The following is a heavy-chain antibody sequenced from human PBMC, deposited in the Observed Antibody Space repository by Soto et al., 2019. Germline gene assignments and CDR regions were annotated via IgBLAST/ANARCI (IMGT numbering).Heavy chain of an antibody. Sequence: QLQLQESGSGLVKPSQTLSLTCAVSGGSISSGGYSWSWIRQPPGKGLEWIGYIYHSGSTYYNPSLKRRVTRSVDRSKNQFSRKLSSVNAADTDGYYCARVPDYWGQGTLVTVSS. D-gene: IGHD2-2*01. J-gene: IGHJ4*02. V-gene: IGHV4-30-2*01. CDR1: GGSISSGGYS. CDR2: IYHSGST. CDR3: ARVPDY.